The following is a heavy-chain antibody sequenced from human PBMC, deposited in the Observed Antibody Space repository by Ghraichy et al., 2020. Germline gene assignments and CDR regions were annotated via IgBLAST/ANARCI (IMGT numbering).Heavy chain of an antibody. D-gene: IGHD4-23*01. CDR3: ARGATVVRFFYYDGMDG. J-gene: IGHJ6*02. CDR2: ISSSSRTI. Sequence: GGSLRLSCVGSGFTLSGSSMNWVRQSPGKGLEWVAYISSSSRTISYADSVKGRFTISRDNAQNSLYLQMNSLRDEDTALYYCARGATVVRFFYYDGMDGWGQGTTVTVSS. V-gene: IGHV3-48*02. CDR1: GFTLSGSS.